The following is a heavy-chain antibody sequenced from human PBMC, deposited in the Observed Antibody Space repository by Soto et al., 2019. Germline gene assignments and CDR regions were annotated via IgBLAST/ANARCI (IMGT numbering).Heavy chain of an antibody. D-gene: IGHD2-8*01. CDR2: ISGSGGST. CDR1: GFTFSSYA. J-gene: IGHJ6*02. V-gene: IGHV3-23*01. CDR3: AKTRVTMLYAISVYGMDV. Sequence: GGSLRLSCAASGFTFSSYAMSWVRQAPGKGLEWVSAISGSGGSTYYADSVKGRFTISRDNSKNTLYLQMNSLRAEDTAVYYCAKTRVTMLYAISVYGMDVWGQGTTVTVSS.